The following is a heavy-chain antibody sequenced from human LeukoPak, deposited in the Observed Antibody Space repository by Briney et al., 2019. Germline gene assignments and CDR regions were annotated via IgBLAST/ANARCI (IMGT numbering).Heavy chain of an antibody. Sequence: GGSLRLSCVASGFTLSSAWMSRVRQAPGKGLEWVGRIKTKTDGGTPDHAAPVKGRFTISRDDSRNTLYLQMNSLKTEDTAVYYCTTYRVGEQWMIPNYWGQGTLVTVSS. J-gene: IGHJ4*02. V-gene: IGHV3-15*01. D-gene: IGHD6-19*01. CDR3: TTYRVGEQWMIPNY. CDR2: IKTKTDGGTP. CDR1: GFTLSSAW.